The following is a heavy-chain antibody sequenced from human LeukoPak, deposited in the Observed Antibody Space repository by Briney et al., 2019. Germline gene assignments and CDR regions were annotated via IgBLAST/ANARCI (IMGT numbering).Heavy chain of an antibody. J-gene: IGHJ4*02. CDR2: LSGNGAKT. Sequence: GGSLRLSCAASGFSFNNYFMNWVRQGPGKGLEWVSALSGNGAKTFYADSEKGRFTISRDNSGNTLYLQMNSLRAEDTAIYFCAKDLNHAFDYWGQGALVTVSS. V-gene: IGHV3-23*01. CDR1: GFSFNNYF. CDR3: AKDLNHAFDY. D-gene: IGHD1-14*01.